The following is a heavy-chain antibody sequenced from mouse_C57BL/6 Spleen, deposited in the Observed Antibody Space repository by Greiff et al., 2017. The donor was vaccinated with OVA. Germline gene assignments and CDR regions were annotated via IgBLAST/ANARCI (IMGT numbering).Heavy chain of an antibody. CDR2: ISSGGSYT. CDR3: ARHNHYYGSSSYYFDY. CDR1: GFTFSSYG. V-gene: IGHV5-6*01. Sequence: EVKLVESGGDLVKPGGSLKLSCAASGFTFSSYGMSWVRQTPDKRLEWVANISSGGSYTYYPDSVKGRFTISRDNAKNTLYLQMSSLKSEDTAMYYCARHNHYYGSSSYYFDYWGQGTTLPVSS. D-gene: IGHD1-1*01. J-gene: IGHJ2*01.